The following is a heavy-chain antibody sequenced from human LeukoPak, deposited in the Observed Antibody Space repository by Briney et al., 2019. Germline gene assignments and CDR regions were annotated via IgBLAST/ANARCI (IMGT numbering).Heavy chain of an antibody. CDR3: AKWHEKLLAFDS. J-gene: IGHJ4*02. Sequence: ETLSLTCAVSGGSITSYYWNWIRQPPGKGLEWIGYIHHTGKNWYNPPLQSRVTLSVDTSKSEFSLGLNSVTAADTAVYYCAKWHEKLLAFDSWGQGTLVTVSS. D-gene: IGHD1-7*01. V-gene: IGHV4-59*01. CDR2: IHHTGKN. CDR1: GGSITSYY.